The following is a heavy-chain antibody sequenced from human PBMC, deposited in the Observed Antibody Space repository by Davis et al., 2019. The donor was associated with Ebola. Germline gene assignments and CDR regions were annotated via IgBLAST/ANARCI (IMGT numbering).Heavy chain of an antibody. CDR1: GFTFSSYA. D-gene: IGHD2-15*01. CDR2: ISYDGSNK. CDR3: ARGRRVVVAATHYDGMDV. Sequence: GESLKISCAASGFTFSSYAMHWVRQAPGKGLEWVAVISYDGSNKYYADSVKGRFTISRDNSKNTLYLQMNSLRAEDTAVYYCARGRRVVVAATHYDGMDVWGQGTTVTVS. V-gene: IGHV3-30-3*01. J-gene: IGHJ6*02.